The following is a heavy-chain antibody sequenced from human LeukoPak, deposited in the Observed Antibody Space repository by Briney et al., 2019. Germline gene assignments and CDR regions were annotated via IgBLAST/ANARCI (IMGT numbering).Heavy chain of an antibody. D-gene: IGHD1-26*01. J-gene: IGHJ4*02. CDR3: ASPAVEVGASLDPALNFDY. CDR1: GYTFTGYY. CDR2: INPNSGGT. Sequence: ASVKVSCKASGYTFTGYYMHWVRQAPGQGLEWMGWINPNSGGTNYAQKFQGRVTMTRDTSISTAYMELSRLRSDDTAVYYCASPAVEVGASLDPALNFDYWGQETLVTVSS. V-gene: IGHV1-2*02.